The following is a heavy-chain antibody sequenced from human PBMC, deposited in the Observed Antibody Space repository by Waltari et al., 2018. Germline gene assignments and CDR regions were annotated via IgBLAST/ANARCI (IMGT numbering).Heavy chain of an antibody. V-gene: IGHV4-4*02. CDR1: GASITTRYW. Sequence: QVQLQESGPGLVKPSGTLSLTCAVSGASITTRYWWNWVRQSPGKGLEWIGEISHWRFNNYNPYLEGPVSIPLDESKNQFSLQLSSVTAADTAMYYCATVIAGCSASSCYLDSWGQGTLVTVSS. CDR3: ATVIAGCSASSCYLDS. CDR2: ISHWRFN. J-gene: IGHJ4*02. D-gene: IGHD2-15*01.